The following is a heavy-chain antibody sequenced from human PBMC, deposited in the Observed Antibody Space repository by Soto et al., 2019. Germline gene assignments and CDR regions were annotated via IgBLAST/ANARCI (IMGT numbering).Heavy chain of an antibody. CDR2: ISSSGSTI. V-gene: IGHV3-11*01. CDR1: GFTFSDYY. Sequence: GGSLRLSCAASGFTFSDYYMSWIRQAPGKGLEWVSYISSSGSTIYYADSVKGRFTISRDNAKNSLYLQMNSLRAEDTAVYYCAGRQLWFDSDAFDIWGQGTMVTVSS. CDR3: AGRQLWFDSDAFDI. J-gene: IGHJ3*02. D-gene: IGHD5-18*01.